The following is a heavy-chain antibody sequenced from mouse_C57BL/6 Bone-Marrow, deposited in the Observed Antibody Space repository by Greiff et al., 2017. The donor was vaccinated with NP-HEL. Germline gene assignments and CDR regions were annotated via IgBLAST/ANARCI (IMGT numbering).Heavy chain of an antibody. V-gene: IGHV1-42*01. CDR1: GYSFTGYY. CDR3: ARYYYGFDY. D-gene: IGHD1-1*01. J-gene: IGHJ2*01. Sequence: EVQLQQSGPELVKPGASVKISCKASGYSFTGYYMNWVKQSPEKSLEWIGEINPSTGGTTYNQKFKAKATLTVDKSSSTAYMQLKSLTSEDSAVYYCARYYYGFDYWGQGTTLTVSS. CDR2: INPSTGGT.